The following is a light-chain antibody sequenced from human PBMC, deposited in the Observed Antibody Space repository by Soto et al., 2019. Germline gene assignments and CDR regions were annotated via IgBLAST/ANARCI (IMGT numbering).Light chain of an antibody. J-gene: IGKJ5*01. CDR1: QSVLYSSNNKNY. V-gene: IGKV4-1*01. Sequence: DSGMAQSPDALAVSLGEPATINAKAGQSVLYSSNNKNYLAWYQQKTGQPPKXXIYWASTRESGVPDRFSASGYGTDFNLTITSLQAQDVAVYYCQQYYSTPSTFGQGTRLEIK. CDR3: QQYYSTPST. CDR2: WAS.